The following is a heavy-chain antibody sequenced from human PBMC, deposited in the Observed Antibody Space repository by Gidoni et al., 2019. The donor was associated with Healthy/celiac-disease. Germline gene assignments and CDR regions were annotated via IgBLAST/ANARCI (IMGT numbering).Heavy chain of an antibody. D-gene: IGHD3-22*01. V-gene: IGHV4-34*01. CDR2: INHSGST. CDR3: ATDYYDSSGSDAFDI. J-gene: IGHJ3*02. CDR1: GGSFSGYY. Sequence: QVQLQQWGAGLLKPSETLSLTCAVYGGSFSGYYWSWIRQPPGKGLEWIGEINHSGSTNYNPSLKSRVTISVDTSKNQFSLKLSSVTAADTAVYYCATDYYDSSGSDAFDIWGQGTMVTVSS.